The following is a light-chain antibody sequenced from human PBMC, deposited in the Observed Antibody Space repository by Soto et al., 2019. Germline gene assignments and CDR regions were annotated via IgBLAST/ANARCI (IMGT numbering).Light chain of an antibody. J-gene: IGKJ1*01. Sequence: DIKMTQSPSTLAASVGDRVTITCLASQGVSRWLAGYQQKPGKAPKLLIYDASILESGGPSRFTGSGSGTEFNLTISSLQPSDFATYFCQQYNGYLWTFGQGTKVEI. CDR1: QGVSRW. CDR2: DAS. CDR3: QQYNGYLWT. V-gene: IGKV1-5*01.